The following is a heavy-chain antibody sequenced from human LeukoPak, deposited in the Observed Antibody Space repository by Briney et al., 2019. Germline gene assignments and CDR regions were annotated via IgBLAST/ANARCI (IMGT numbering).Heavy chain of an antibody. CDR3: ARGGIGSSWYNYYYYYMDV. D-gene: IGHD6-13*01. CDR1: GGSVSSGDYY. Sequence: SQTLSLTCTVSGGSVSSGDYYWTWIRQPAGKGLEWIGRIYTSGSTSYSPSLKSRVTISLDTSKNQFSLRLSSVTAADTAVYYCARGGIGSSWYNYYYYYMDVWGKGTTVTVSS. J-gene: IGHJ6*03. V-gene: IGHV4-61*02. CDR2: IYTSGST.